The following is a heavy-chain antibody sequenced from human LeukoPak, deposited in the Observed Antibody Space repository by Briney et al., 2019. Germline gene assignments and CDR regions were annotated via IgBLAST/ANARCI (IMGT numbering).Heavy chain of an antibody. Sequence: GGSLRLSCAASGFTFSSYAMNWVRQAPGKGLEWVSSISGSGDRTYYADSVNGRFTISRDNSKNTLYLQMNSLRAEDTAIYYCAKDRTVGASYWYFDLWGRGTLVTVSS. CDR3: AKDRTVGASYWYFDL. CDR2: ISGSGDRT. CDR1: GFTFSSYA. J-gene: IGHJ2*01. D-gene: IGHD1-26*01. V-gene: IGHV3-23*01.